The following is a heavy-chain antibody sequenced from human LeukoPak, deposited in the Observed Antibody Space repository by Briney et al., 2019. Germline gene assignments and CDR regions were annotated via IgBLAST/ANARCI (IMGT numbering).Heavy chain of an antibody. CDR1: GGSISSSSYY. CDR3: AREGSSYDSSTNDAFDI. Sequence: SETLSLTCTVSGGSISSSSYYWGWIRQPPGKGLEWIGSIYYSGSTYYNPSLKSRVTISVDTSKNHFSLKLSSVTAADTAVYYCAREGSSYDSSTNDAFDIWGQGTMVTVSS. V-gene: IGHV4-39*07. CDR2: IYYSGST. J-gene: IGHJ3*02. D-gene: IGHD3-22*01.